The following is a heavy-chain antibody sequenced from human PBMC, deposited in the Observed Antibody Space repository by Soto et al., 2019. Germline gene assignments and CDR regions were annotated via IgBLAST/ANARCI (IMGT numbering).Heavy chain of an antibody. CDR1: GYTFTNYA. V-gene: IGHV1-3*01. Sequence: AASVKVSCKASGYTFTNYAMHWVRQAPGQRLEWMGWINAGNGYTKYSQKFQGRVTITRDTSASTAYMELSSLRSEDTAVYYCAREVLMVYATSTVGFDPWGQGTLVTVSS. CDR2: INAGNGYT. CDR3: AREVLMVYATSTVGFDP. J-gene: IGHJ5*02. D-gene: IGHD2-8*01.